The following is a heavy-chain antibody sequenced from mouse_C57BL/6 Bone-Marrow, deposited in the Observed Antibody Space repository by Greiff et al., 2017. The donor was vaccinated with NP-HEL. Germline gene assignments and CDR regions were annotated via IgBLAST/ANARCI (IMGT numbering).Heavy chain of an antibody. D-gene: IGHD3-2*02. CDR1: GFTFSDYG. CDR3: ARATETAQATGFPY. CDR2: ISSGSSTI. V-gene: IGHV5-17*01. J-gene: IGHJ3*01. Sequence: EVQLVESGGGLVKPGGSLKLSCAASGFTFSDYGMHWVRQAPEKGLEWVAYISSGSSTIYYADTLKGRFTISRDNAKNTLFLQMTSLRSEDTAMYYCARATETAQATGFPYWGQGTLVTVSA.